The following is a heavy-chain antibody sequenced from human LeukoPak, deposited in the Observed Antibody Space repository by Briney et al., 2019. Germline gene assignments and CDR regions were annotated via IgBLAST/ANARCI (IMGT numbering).Heavy chain of an antibody. J-gene: IGHJ4*02. CDR3: ARGPYYDILTGTFDY. CDR2: INWNGGST. V-gene: IGHV3-20*04. CDR1: GFTFDDYG. D-gene: IGHD3-9*01. Sequence: GGSLRLSCAASGFTFDDYGMSWVRHAPGKGLEWVSGINWNGGSTGYADSVKGRFTISRDNAKNSLYLQMNSLRAEDTALHYCARGPYYDILTGTFDYWGQGTLVTVSS.